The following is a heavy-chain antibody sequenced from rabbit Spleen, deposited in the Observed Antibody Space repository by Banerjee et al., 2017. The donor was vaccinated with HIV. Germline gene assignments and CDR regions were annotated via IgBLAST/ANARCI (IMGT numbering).Heavy chain of an antibody. Sequence: QEHLEESGGGLVKPGGSLKISCKAFGFTISGYWMNWVRQAPGKGLEWIGIIYPITETTYYANWVNGRFTISRSTSLNTVTLQMNSLTAADTATYFCVRDQAGYAGYGPWYFNLWGPGTLVTVS. CDR3: VRDQAGYAGYGPWYFNL. D-gene: IGHD7-1*01. J-gene: IGHJ4*01. V-gene: IGHV1S47*01. CDR2: IYPITETT. CDR1: GFTISGYW.